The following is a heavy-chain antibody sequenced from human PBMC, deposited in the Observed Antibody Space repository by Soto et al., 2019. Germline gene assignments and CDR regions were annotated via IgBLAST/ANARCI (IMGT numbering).Heavy chain of an antibody. CDR1: GFSLSTSGVG. Sequence: QITLKESGPTLVKPTQTLTLTCTFSGFSLSTSGVGVGWIRQPPGKALEWLALIYWNDDKRYSPSLKSRLNITKDTSKNQVVLTMTNMDPVDTATYYCAHRGDDYDYVWGSYRHYWYFDLWGRGTLVTVSS. D-gene: IGHD3-16*02. V-gene: IGHV2-5*01. CDR3: AHRGDDYDYVWGSYRHYWYFDL. CDR2: IYWNDDK. J-gene: IGHJ2*01.